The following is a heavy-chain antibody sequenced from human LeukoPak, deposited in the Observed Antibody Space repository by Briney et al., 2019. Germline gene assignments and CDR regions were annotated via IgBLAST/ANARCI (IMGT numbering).Heavy chain of an antibody. Sequence: SVKVSCKASGGTFNSYVISWVRQAPGQGLEWMGGIIPVFGTPKYAQKFQGRVTMTRDTSTSTVYMELSSLRSEDTAVYYCARDTCSSTSCPFDYWGQGTLVTVSS. J-gene: IGHJ4*02. CDR1: GGTFNSYV. CDR3: ARDTCSSTSCPFDY. CDR2: IIPVFGTP. V-gene: IGHV1-69*05. D-gene: IGHD2-2*01.